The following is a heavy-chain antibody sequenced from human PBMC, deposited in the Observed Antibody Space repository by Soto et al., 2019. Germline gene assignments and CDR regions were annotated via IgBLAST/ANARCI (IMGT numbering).Heavy chain of an antibody. D-gene: IGHD4-17*01. Sequence: SETLSLTCTVSGGSVSSGSYYWSWIRQPPGKGLEWIGYIYYSGSTNYNPSLKGRVTISVDTSKNQFSLKLSSVTAADTAVYYCARDYDYGGNFQYWFDPWGQGTLVTVSS. CDR3: ARDYDYGGNFQYWFDP. CDR1: GGSVSSGSYY. J-gene: IGHJ5*02. V-gene: IGHV4-61*01. CDR2: IYYSGST.